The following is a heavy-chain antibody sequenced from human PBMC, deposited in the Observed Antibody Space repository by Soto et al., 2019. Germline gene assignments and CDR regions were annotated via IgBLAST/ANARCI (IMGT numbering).Heavy chain of an antibody. CDR2: IIPIFGTA. J-gene: IGHJ6*02. Sequence: SVKVSCKASGGTFSSYAISWVRQAPGQGLEWMGGIIPIFGTANYAQKFQGRVTITADESTSTAYMELSSLRSEDTAVYYCASAVVATTNPYYYCMDVWGQGTTVTVSS. CDR1: GGTFSSYA. D-gene: IGHD5-12*01. V-gene: IGHV1-69*13. CDR3: ASAVVATTNPYYYCMDV.